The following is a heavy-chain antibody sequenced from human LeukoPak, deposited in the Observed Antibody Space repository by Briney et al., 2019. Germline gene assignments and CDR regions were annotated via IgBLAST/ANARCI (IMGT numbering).Heavy chain of an antibody. CDR2: ISHDGKVT. CDR1: GFIFSSYA. Sequence: GGSLRLSCAASGFIFSSYAMHWVRQGPGKGLEWVAVISHDGKVTYYADSVRGRFTISRDDSKNTLYLEMNSLRPEDTAVYHCARGPFRGVPDYFDYWGRGILVSVSS. D-gene: IGHD3-10*01. CDR3: ARGPFRGVPDYFDY. J-gene: IGHJ4*02. V-gene: IGHV3-30*04.